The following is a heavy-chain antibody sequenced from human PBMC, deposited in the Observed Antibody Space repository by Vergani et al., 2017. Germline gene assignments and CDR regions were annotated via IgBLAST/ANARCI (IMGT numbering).Heavy chain of an antibody. D-gene: IGHD2-2*02. CDR3: ASDCSSTSCYRDYYYYYMDV. CDR1: GFTFSSYS. J-gene: IGHJ6*03. Sequence: VQLVESGGGLVKPGGSLRLSCAASGFTFSSYSMNWVRQAPGKGLEWVAVISYDGSNKYYADSVKGRFTISRDNSKNTLYLQMNSLRAEDTAVYYCASDCSSTSCYRDYYYYYMDVWGKGTTVTVSS. V-gene: IGHV3-30*03. CDR2: ISYDGSNK.